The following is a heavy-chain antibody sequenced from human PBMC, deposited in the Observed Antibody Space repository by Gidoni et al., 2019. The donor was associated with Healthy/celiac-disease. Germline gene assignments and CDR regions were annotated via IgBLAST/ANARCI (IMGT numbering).Heavy chain of an antibody. J-gene: IGHJ5*02. D-gene: IGHD4-4*01. CDR2: INHSGST. CDR3: ARGRDTVTTRGYCWFDP. V-gene: IGHV4-34*01. Sequence: QVQLQQWGAGLLTPSETPSLTCAVYGGSFSGYYWSWIRQPPGKGLEWIGEINHSGSTNYNPSLKSRVTISVDTSKNQFSLKLSSVTAADTAVYYCARGRDTVTTRGYCWFDPWGQGTLVTVSS. CDR1: GGSFSGYY.